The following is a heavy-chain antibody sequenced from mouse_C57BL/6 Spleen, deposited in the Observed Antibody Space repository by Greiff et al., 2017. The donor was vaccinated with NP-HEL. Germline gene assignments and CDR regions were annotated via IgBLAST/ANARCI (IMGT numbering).Heavy chain of an antibody. CDR2: INPNNGGT. Sequence: EVQLQQSGPELVKPGASVKISCKASGYTFTDYYMNWVKQSHGKSLEWIGDINPNNGGTSYNQKFKGKATLTVDKSSSTAYKELRSLTSEDSAVYYCARPNWDDYYAMDYWGQGTSVTVSS. J-gene: IGHJ4*01. CDR1: GYTFTDYY. D-gene: IGHD4-1*02. CDR3: ARPNWDDYYAMDY. V-gene: IGHV1-26*01.